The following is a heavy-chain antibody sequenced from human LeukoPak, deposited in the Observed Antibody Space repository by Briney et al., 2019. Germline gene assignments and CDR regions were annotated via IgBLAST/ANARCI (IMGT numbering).Heavy chain of an antibody. CDR2: ISGGGSPI. CDR3: TADFLTMVRGVLDY. V-gene: IGHV3-11*01. J-gene: IGHJ4*02. Sequence: GGSLRLSCEASGFTFSDYYMSWIRQAPGKGLEWVSYISGGGSPIYYADSVKGRFTISRDNPRNSLYLQMNSLRAEDTAVYYCTADFLTMVRGVLDYWGQGTLVAVSS. D-gene: IGHD3-10*01. CDR1: GFTFSDYY.